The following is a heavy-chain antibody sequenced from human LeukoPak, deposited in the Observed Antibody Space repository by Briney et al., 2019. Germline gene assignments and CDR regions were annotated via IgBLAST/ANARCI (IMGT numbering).Heavy chain of an antibody. Sequence: KAGGSLRLSCAASGFTFSDYNMRWIRQAPGKGLEWVSSISRSGSTKYYADSVKGRFTTSRDNARNSLYLQMNSLRAEDTAVYYCARVNTYYYDSSPSWGQGTLVTVSS. D-gene: IGHD3-22*01. CDR2: ISRSGSTK. J-gene: IGHJ4*02. CDR3: ARVNTYYYDSSPS. CDR1: GFTFSDYN. V-gene: IGHV3-11*04.